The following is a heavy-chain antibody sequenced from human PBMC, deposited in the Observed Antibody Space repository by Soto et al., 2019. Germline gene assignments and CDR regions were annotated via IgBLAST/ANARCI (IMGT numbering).Heavy chain of an antibody. V-gene: IGHV1-46*01. CDR3: ARGVERITMIVVVIASPLDAFDI. J-gene: IGHJ3*02. Sequence: ASVKVSCKASGYTFTSYYMHWVRQAPGQGXEWMGIINPSGGSTSYAQKFQGRVTMTRDTSTSTVYMGLSSLRSEDTAVYYCARGVERITMIVVVIASPLDAFDIWGQGTMVTVSS. D-gene: IGHD3-22*01. CDR1: GYTFTSYY. CDR2: INPSGGST.